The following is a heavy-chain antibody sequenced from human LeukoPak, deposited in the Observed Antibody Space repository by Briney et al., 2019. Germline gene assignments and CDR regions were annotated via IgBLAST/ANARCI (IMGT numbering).Heavy chain of an antibody. D-gene: IGHD3-10*01. V-gene: IGHV1-8*01. CDR1: GYTFTSYD. J-gene: IGHJ6*03. CDR2: MNPNSGDT. Sequence: ASVRVSCKASGYTFTSYDINRVRQATGQGLEWGGWMNPNSGDTGYAQRFQGRVTMTRNTSISTAYMELSSLRSEDTAVYYCARDADARPSPTGDGSYYYYYMDVWGKGTTVIISS. CDR3: ARDADARPSPTGDGSYYYYYMDV.